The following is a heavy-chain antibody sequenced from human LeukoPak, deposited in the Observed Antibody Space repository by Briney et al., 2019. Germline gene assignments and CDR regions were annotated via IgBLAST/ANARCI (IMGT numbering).Heavy chain of an antibody. D-gene: IGHD6-13*01. CDR2: INHSGST. Sequence: SETLSLTCAVYGGSFGGYYWSWIRQPPGKGLEWIGEINHSGSTNYNPSLKSRVTISVDTSKNQFSLKLSSVTAADTAVYYCAREGGIAAAGTDWFDPWGQGTLVTVSS. J-gene: IGHJ5*02. CDR1: GGSFGGYY. V-gene: IGHV4-34*01. CDR3: AREGGIAAAGTDWFDP.